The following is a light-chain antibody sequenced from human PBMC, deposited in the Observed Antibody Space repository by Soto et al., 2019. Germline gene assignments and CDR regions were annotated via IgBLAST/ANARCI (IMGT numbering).Light chain of an antibody. CDR1: SSNIGSNT. Sequence: QSALTQPPSASGTPRQRVTISCSGSSSNIGSNTVNWYQQLPGTAPKLLIYSNNQRPSGVPDRFSGPKSGTSASLAISGLQSEDEADYYCAAWDDSLNGYVFGPGTKVTVL. V-gene: IGLV1-44*01. CDR3: AAWDDSLNGYV. J-gene: IGLJ1*01. CDR2: SNN.